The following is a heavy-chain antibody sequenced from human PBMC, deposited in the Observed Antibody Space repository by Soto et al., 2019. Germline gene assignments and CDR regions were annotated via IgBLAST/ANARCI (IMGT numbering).Heavy chain of an antibody. D-gene: IGHD3-9*01. CDR2: IGGSGRKT. Sequence: EVQLLESGEGLVQPGGSLKLSCAASGFTFSNHAMSWVRQAPGKGLEWVSGIGGSGRKTYYADSVKGRFTISRDNSQNTLFLQMNSLRAEDTAEYYCARVLRYFDTPYGMDVWGQGTTVTVSS. J-gene: IGHJ6*02. V-gene: IGHV3-23*01. CDR3: ARVLRYFDTPYGMDV. CDR1: GFTFSNHA.